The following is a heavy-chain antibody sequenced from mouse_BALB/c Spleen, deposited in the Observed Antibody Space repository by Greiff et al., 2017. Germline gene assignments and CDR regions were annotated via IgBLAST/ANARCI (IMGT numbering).Heavy chain of an antibody. V-gene: IGHV1S81*02. CDR3: TRRGYGYYFDY. D-gene: IGHD1-2*01. CDR2: INPSNGGT. J-gene: IGHJ2*01. CDR1: GYTFTSYY. Sequence: VQLQQPGAELVKPGASVKLSCKASGYTFTSYYMYWVKQRPGQGLEWIGGINPSNGGTNFNEKFKSKATLTVDKSSSTAYMQLSSLTSEDSAVYYCTRRGYGYYFDYWGQGTTLTVSS.